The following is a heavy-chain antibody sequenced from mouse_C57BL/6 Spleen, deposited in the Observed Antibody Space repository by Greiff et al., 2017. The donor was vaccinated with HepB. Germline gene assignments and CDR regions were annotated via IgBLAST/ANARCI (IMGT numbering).Heavy chain of an antibody. CDR1: GFTFSDYY. Sequence: EVQLVESEGGLVQPGSSMKLSCTASGFTFSDYYMAWVRQVPEKGLEWVANINYDGSSTYYLDSLKSRFIISRDNAKNILYLQMSSLKSEDTATYYCARDRGYYYGSSHWYFDVWGTGTTVTVSS. CDR3: ARDRGYYYGSSHWYFDV. CDR2: INYDGSST. D-gene: IGHD1-1*01. J-gene: IGHJ1*03. V-gene: IGHV5-16*01.